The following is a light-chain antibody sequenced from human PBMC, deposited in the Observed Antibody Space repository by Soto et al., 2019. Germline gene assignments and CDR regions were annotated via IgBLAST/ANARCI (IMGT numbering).Light chain of an antibody. CDR3: QHYDNSPWT. Sequence: EIVLTQSPGTLSLSPGESATLSCRASQSVSRSYLAWYQQKPGQAPRLLIYGASSRATGIPDRFSGSGSGTDFTLTISRLEPEDFAVYYCQHYDNSPWTFGQGTKVEIK. V-gene: IGKV3-20*01. CDR1: QSVSRSY. CDR2: GAS. J-gene: IGKJ1*01.